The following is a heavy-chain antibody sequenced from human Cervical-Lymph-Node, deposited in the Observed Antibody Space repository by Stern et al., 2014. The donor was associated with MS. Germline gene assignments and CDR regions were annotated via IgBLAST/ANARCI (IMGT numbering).Heavy chain of an antibody. D-gene: IGHD2-21*02. J-gene: IGHJ5*02. CDR2: IIPILGIA. Sequence: VHLVESGAEVKKPGSSMKVSCKASGGTFSSYTISWVRQAPGQGLEWMGRIIPILGIANYAQKFQGRVTITADKSTSTAYMELSSLRSEDTAVYYCASFVVVTAAFDPWGQGTLVTVSS. CDR1: GGTFSSYT. V-gene: IGHV1-69*09. CDR3: ASFVVVTAAFDP.